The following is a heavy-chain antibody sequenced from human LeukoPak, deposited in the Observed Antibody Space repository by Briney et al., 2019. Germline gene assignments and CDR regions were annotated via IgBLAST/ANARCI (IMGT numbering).Heavy chain of an antibody. CDR1: GGSFSGYY. Sequence: SETLSLTCAVYGGSFSGYYWSWIRQPPGKGLEWIGEINHSGSTNYNPSLKSRVTISVDTSKNQFSLKLSSVTAADTAVCYCARHITVFDYWGQGTLVTVSS. CDR3: ARHITVFDY. V-gene: IGHV4-34*01. J-gene: IGHJ4*02. CDR2: INHSGST. D-gene: IGHD3-3*01.